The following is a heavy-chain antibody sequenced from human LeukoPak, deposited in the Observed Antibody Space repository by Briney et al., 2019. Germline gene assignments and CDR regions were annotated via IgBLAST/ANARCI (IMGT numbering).Heavy chain of an antibody. D-gene: IGHD3-16*01. CDR2: IHTSGTT. CDR3: ARGDYCAGGGRNWFDP. CDR1: GGSMSSYY. V-gene: IGHV4-4*07. Sequence: SETLSLTCTVSGGSMSSYYWSFIRQSAGTGLEWLGRIHTSGTTWYNPSLKSRVTLSVDASKNQFSLGLTSVTAADMAVYYCARGDYCAGGGRNWFDPWGHGTLVTVSS. J-gene: IGHJ5*02.